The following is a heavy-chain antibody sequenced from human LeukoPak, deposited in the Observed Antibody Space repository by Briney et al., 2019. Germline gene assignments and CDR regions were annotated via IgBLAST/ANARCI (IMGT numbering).Heavy chain of an antibody. V-gene: IGHV3-9*01. J-gene: IGHJ4*02. CDR3: AKDIGIAAAGVFDY. CDR1: GFTFDDYA. Sequence: PGGSLRLSCAASGFTFDDYAMHWVRQAPGKGLEWVSGISWNSGSIGYADSVKGRFTISRDNAKNSLYLQMNSLRAEDTALYYCAKDIGIAAAGVFDYWGQGTLVTVSS. D-gene: IGHD6-13*01. CDR2: ISWNSGSI.